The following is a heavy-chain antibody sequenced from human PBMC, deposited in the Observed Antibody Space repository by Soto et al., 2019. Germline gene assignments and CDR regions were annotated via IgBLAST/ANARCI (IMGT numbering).Heavy chain of an antibody. J-gene: IGHJ4*02. V-gene: IGHV4-39*01. CDR2: IYYSGST. CDR3: ARAFYGSIYYFDY. CDR1: GGSVSSSTYY. D-gene: IGHD3-10*01. Sequence: SETLSLTCTVSGGSVSSSTYYWGWIRQPPGKGLEWIGSIYYSGSTYFNPSLKSRVTISVDTSKNQFSLKVSSVTAADTALYYCARAFYGSIYYFDYWGQGTLVTAPQ.